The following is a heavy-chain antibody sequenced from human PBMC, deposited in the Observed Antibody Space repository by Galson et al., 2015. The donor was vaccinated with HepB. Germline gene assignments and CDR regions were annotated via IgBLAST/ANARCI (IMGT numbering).Heavy chain of an antibody. J-gene: IGHJ4*02. V-gene: IGHV3-30*04. D-gene: IGHD4/OR15-4a*01. CDR1: GFTFSSCA. CDR2: ISYDGSNK. Sequence: SLRLSCAASGFTFSSCAMHWVRQAPGKGLEWVAVISYDGSNKYYADSVKGRFTISRDNSKNTLYLQMNSLRAEDTAVYYCARDPVTVDLVLQYYFDYWGQGTLVTVSS. CDR3: ARDPVTVDLVLQYYFDY.